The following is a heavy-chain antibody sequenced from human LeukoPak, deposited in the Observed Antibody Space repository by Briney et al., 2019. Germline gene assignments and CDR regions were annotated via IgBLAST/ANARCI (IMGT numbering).Heavy chain of an antibody. Sequence: ASVKVSCKVSGYTLTELSMHWVRQAPGKGLEWMGGFGPEDGETIYAQKFQGRVTMTEDTSTDTAYMELGSLRSEDTAVYYCATDHPLVGAQWTLDYWGQGTLVTVSS. CDR2: FGPEDGET. D-gene: IGHD1-26*01. CDR3: ATDHPLVGAQWTLDY. V-gene: IGHV1-24*01. J-gene: IGHJ4*02. CDR1: GYTLTELS.